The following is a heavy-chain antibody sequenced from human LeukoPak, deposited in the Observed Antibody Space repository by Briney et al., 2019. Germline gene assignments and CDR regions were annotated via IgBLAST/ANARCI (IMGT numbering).Heavy chain of an antibody. CDR2: IYYSGST. V-gene: IGHV4-39*01. J-gene: IGHJ3*02. D-gene: IGHD2-2*01. CDR1: GGSISSSSYY. CDR3: ARCGYCSSTSCYLDAFDI. Sequence: SETLSLTCTVSGGSISSSSYYWGWIRQPPGKGLEWIGSIYYSGSTCYNPSLKSRVTISVDTSKNQFSLKLSSVTAAGTAVYYCARCGYCSSTSCYLDAFDIWGQGTMVTVSS.